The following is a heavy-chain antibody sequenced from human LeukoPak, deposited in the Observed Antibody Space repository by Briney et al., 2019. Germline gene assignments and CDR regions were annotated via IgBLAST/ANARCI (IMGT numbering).Heavy chain of an antibody. CDR2: MSPNSGHT. CDR3: VRVAGTWSDSRFDP. CDR1: GKTFTSYD. Sequence: ASVKLSCKASGKTFTSYDINWVRQATGQGLEWMGWMSPNSGHTGYVQTFQGRLTMTRNTSISTAYMELSSLTSEDTAIYFCVRVAGTWSDSRFDPWGQGTLVTVSS. J-gene: IGHJ5*02. V-gene: IGHV1-8*01. D-gene: IGHD6-13*01.